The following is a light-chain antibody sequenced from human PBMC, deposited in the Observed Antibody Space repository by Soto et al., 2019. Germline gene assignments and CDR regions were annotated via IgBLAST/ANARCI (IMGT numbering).Light chain of an antibody. CDR2: EVS. CDR1: SSDVGSYNL. Sequence: QSALTQPASVSGSPGQSITISCSGTSSDVGSYNLVSWYQQHPGKAPKLMIYEVSKRPSGLSNRFSGSKSGNTASLTISGLQAEDEADYYCCSYAGSSALYGFGTGTKVTGL. CDR3: CSYAGSSALYG. J-gene: IGLJ1*01. V-gene: IGLV2-23*02.